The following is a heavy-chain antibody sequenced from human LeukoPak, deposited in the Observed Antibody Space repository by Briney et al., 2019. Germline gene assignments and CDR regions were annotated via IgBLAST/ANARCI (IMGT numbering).Heavy chain of an antibody. Sequence: GGSLRLSCAASGFTFSNNWMSWVRQTPGKGLEWVAKIKPDGSEKSYVDSVKGRFTISRDNAKNTLYLQMSGLRPEDTALYYCATFSSANYPKEPFNIWGQGTMVTVSS. J-gene: IGHJ3*02. CDR3: ATFSSANYPKEPFNI. D-gene: IGHD4/OR15-4a*01. V-gene: IGHV3-7*01. CDR2: IKPDGSEK. CDR1: GFTFSNNW.